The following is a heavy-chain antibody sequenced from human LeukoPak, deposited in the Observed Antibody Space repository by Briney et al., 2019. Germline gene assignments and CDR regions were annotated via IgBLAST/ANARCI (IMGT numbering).Heavy chain of an antibody. J-gene: IGHJ6*04. CDR3: AELGITMIGGV. V-gene: IGHV3-74*01. CDR2: IHSDGSTT. Sequence: GGSLRLSCTASGFTFSRYWMHWVRQAPGKGLVWVSRIHSDGSTTSYADSVKGRFTISRDNAKNTLYLQMNSLRAEDTAVYYCAELGITMIGGVWGKGTTVTISS. CDR1: GFTFSRYW. D-gene: IGHD3-10*02.